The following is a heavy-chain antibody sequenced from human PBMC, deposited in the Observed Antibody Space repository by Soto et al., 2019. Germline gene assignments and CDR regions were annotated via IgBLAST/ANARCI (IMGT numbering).Heavy chain of an antibody. Sequence: QVQLVQSGAEVKKPGSSVKVSCKASGGTFSSYAISWVRQAPGQGLEWMGGIIPIFGTANYAQKFQGRVTITADESTTTAYMELSSVRSDDTAVYYCARDSPDGEPTGYFDYWGQGSLFTVSA. CDR1: GGTFSSYA. D-gene: IGHD4-17*01. CDR3: ARDSPDGEPTGYFDY. J-gene: IGHJ4*02. CDR2: IIPIFGTA. V-gene: IGHV1-69*01.